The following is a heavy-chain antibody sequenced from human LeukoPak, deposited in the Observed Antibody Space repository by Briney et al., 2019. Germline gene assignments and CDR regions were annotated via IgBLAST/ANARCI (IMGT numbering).Heavy chain of an antibody. Sequence: PGGSLRLSCAASGFTFSNAWMSWVRQAPGKGLEWVGRIKSKTDGGTTDYAAPVKGRFTISRDDSKNTLYLQMNSLKTEDTAVYYCTTDVFGVVVPAAKMSDYWGQGTLVTVSS. CDR1: GFTFSNAW. CDR2: IKSKTDGGTT. CDR3: TTDVFGVVVPAAKMSDY. D-gene: IGHD2-2*01. V-gene: IGHV3-15*01. J-gene: IGHJ4*02.